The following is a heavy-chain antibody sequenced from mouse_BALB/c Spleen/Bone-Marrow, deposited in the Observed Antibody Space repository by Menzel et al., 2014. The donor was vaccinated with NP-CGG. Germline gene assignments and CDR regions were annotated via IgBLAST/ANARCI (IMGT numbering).Heavy chain of an antibody. V-gene: IGHV5-6*01. CDR3: ASGNYYAMDY. Sequence: EVMLVESGGDLVKPGGSLKLSCAASGFTFSSYGMSWVRQTPDKRLEWVATISSGGSYTYYPDSVKGRFTISRDNAKNTLYLQMSSLKSEGTAMYYCASGNYYAMDYWGQGTSVTVSS. CDR1: GFTFSSYG. J-gene: IGHJ4*01. CDR2: ISSGGSYT. D-gene: IGHD1-1*01.